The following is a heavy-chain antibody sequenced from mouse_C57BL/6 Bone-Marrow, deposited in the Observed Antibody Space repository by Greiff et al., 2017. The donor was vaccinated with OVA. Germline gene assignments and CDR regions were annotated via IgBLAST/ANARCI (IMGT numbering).Heavy chain of an antibody. CDR1: GFTFSSYA. CDR3: TLYYDYDPWFAY. Sequence: EVQLVESGEGLVKPGGSLKLSCAASGFTFSSYAMSWVRQTPEKRLEWVAYISSGGDYIYYADTVKGRFTISRDNARNTLYLQMSSLKSEDTAMYYCTLYYDYDPWFAYWGQGTLVTVSA. D-gene: IGHD2-4*01. CDR2: ISSGGDYI. J-gene: IGHJ3*01. V-gene: IGHV5-9-1*02.